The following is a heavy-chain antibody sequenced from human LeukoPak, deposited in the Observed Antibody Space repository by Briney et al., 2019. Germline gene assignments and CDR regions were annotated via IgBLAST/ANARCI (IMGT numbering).Heavy chain of an antibody. D-gene: IGHD2-15*01. CDR3: ARHVHCSGGSCYRYGMVG. J-gene: IGHJ6*02. CDR2: NHNTGST. CDR1: GGSISTFH. V-gene: IGHV4-59*08. Sequence: PSETLSLTCTVSGGSISTFHWSWIRQPPGRGLEWIGFNHNTGSTNYNPSLNSRVTISVDTSKNQFFLKLSSVTAADTAVYYCARHVHCSGGSCYRYGMVGWGQGTTVSVSS.